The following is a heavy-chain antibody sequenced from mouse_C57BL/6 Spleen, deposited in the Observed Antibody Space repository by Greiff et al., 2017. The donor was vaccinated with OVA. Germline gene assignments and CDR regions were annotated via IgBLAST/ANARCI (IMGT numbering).Heavy chain of an antibody. CDR3: ASNWDVYAMDY. CDR1: GFSLTSYA. Sequence: VQRVESGPGLVAPSQSLSITCTVSGFSLTSYAISWVRQPPGKGLEWLGVIWNGGCTNYNSALKSRLSISKDNSKSQVFLKMNSLQTDDTARYYCASNWDVYAMDYWGQGTSVTVSS. V-gene: IGHV2-9-1*01. D-gene: IGHD4-1*01. J-gene: IGHJ4*01. CDR2: IWNGGCT.